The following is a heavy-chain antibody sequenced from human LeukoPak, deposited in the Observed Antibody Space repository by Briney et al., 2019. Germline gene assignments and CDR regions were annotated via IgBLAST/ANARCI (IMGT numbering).Heavy chain of an antibody. J-gene: IGHJ5*02. Sequence: SETLSLTCAVYGGSFSGYYWSWIRQPSGKGLEWIGEINHSGSTNYNPSLKSRVTISVDTSKNQFSLKLSSVTAADTAVYYCARGTVRFRRLNWFDPWGQGTLVTVSS. CDR1: GGSFSGYY. D-gene: IGHD3-3*01. CDR3: ARGTVRFRRLNWFDP. CDR2: INHSGST. V-gene: IGHV4-34*01.